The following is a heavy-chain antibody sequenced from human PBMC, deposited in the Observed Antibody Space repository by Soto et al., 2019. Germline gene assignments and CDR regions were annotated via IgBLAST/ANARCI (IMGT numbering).Heavy chain of an antibody. CDR1: GFTFSSYG. V-gene: IGHV3-30*18. J-gene: IGHJ5*02. D-gene: IGHD6-13*01. CDR3: AKDSVAYSRVPGWFDP. Sequence: GGSLRLSCAASGFTFSSYGMHWVRQAPGKGLELVAVISYDGSNKYYADSVKGRFTISRDNSKNTLYLQMNSLRAEDTAVYYCAKDSVAYSRVPGWFDPWGQGTLVTVSS. CDR2: ISYDGSNK.